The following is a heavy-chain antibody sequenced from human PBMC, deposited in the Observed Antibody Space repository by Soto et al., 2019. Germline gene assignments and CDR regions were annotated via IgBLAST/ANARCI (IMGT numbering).Heavy chain of an antibody. Sequence: SETLSLPCTVSGGSVNSDYWSWIRQPPGRGLAWIGYIYSSGYTNYNPSLESRVTISVDTSKKQFSLKLNPVTAADTAVFYCAREVRYCSGGSCYSDLDHWAQGTLVTVSS. D-gene: IGHD2-15*01. V-gene: IGHV4-59*02. CDR3: AREVRYCSGGSCYSDLDH. CDR1: GGSVNSDY. J-gene: IGHJ4*02. CDR2: IYSSGYT.